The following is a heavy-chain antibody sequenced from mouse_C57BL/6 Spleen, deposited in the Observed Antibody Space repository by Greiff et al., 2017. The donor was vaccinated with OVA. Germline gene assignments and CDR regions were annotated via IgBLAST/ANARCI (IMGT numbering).Heavy chain of an antibody. Sequence: VQLQQPGAELVKPGASVKMSCKASGYTFTSYWITWVKQRPGQGLEWIGDIYPGSGSTNYNEKFKSKATLTVDTSSSTAYMRLSSLTSEDSAVYYCARSLGTTVVSHFDYWGQGTTLTVSS. V-gene: IGHV1-55*01. CDR1: GYTFTSYW. J-gene: IGHJ2*01. CDR2: IYPGSGST. D-gene: IGHD1-1*01. CDR3: ARSLGTTVVSHFDY.